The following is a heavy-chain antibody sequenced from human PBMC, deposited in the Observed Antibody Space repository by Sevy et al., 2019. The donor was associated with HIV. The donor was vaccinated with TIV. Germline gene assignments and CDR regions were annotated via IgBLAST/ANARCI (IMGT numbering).Heavy chain of an antibody. Sequence: GESLKISCKGSGYSFTSYWIGWVRQMPGKGLEWMGMIYPGDSDTRYSPSFQGQVTISADKSISTAYLQWSSLKASDTAMNYCARPAHTMATIKTYDAFDIWGQGTMVTVSS. CDR2: IYPGDSDT. V-gene: IGHV5-51*01. CDR3: ARPAHTMATIKTYDAFDI. CDR1: GYSFTSYW. D-gene: IGHD5-12*01. J-gene: IGHJ3*02.